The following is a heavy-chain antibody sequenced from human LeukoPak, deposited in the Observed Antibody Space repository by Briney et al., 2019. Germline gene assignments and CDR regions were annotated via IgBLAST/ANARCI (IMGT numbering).Heavy chain of an antibody. D-gene: IGHD3-10*01. J-gene: IGHJ4*02. CDR1: GYTFTGYY. V-gene: IGHV1-2*02. CDR2: ISPNSGGT. Sequence: APVKVPCNASGYTFTGYYMHWVRQAPGQGLEWMAWISPNSGGTNYVQKFQGRVTVTRDTSISTDYMEISGLTSDDTALYYCAREPSGSGGYDYWGQGTLVTVSS. CDR3: AREPSGSGGYDY.